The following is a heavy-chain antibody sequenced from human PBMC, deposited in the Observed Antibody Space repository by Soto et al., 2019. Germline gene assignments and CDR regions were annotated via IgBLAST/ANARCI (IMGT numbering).Heavy chain of an antibody. J-gene: IGHJ2*01. CDR1: GGSINSVGHY. V-gene: IGHV4-31*03. D-gene: IGHD3-22*01. Sequence: QVQLQESGPGLVKPSQTLSLTCTVSGGSINSVGHYWSWIRQYPGKGLEWIGYIYYTGSTYYNPSLKSRLIISADSSKNQFSLSLRSVTAADTAVYYCARVAGRISMIVDLWGRGTLVTVSS. CDR3: ARVAGRISMIVDL. CDR2: IYYTGST.